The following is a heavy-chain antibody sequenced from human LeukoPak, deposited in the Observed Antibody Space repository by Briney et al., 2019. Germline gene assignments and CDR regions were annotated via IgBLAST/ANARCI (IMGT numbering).Heavy chain of an antibody. CDR2: IYASGIT. CDR3: ARDSRIGAAGTGFDY. V-gene: IGHV4-4*07. CDR1: GGSISSYY. Sequence: SETLSLTCTVSGGSISSYYWSWIGQPAGKGLEWIGRIYASGITNYNPSLKSRVNMSVDRSKNQFSLKLSSVTAADTAVYYCARDSRIGAAGTGFDYWGQGTLVTVSS. J-gene: IGHJ4*02. D-gene: IGHD6-13*01.